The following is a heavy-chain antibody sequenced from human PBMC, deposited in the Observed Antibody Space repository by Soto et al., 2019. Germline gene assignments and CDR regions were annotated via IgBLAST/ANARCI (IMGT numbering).Heavy chain of an antibody. J-gene: IGHJ5*02. CDR2: ISYDGSNK. D-gene: IGHD6-19*01. CDR3: ARELHIAVAGFNWFDP. V-gene: IGHV3-30-3*01. Sequence: QVQLVESGGGVVQPGRSLRLSCAASGFTFSSYAMHWVRQAPGKGLEWVAVISYDGSNKYYADSVKGRFTISRDNSKNTLYLQMNSLRAEDTAVYYCARELHIAVAGFNWFDPWGQGTLVTVSS. CDR1: GFTFSSYA.